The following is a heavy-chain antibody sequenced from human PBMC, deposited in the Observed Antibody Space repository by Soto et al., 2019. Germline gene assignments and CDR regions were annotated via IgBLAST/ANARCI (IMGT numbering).Heavy chain of an antibody. CDR1: GFTFNSYV. J-gene: IGHJ4*02. CDR2: ISRSGRGSA. Sequence: GGSLRLSCAASGFTFNSYVMTWVRQAPGEGLEWVSSISRSGRGSAYYADSVKGRFTISRDNSENTLFLQMNNLRDEDTALYYCAKGRYLDSSDYWVANLPFDHWGLGTLVTV. D-gene: IGHD3-22*01. V-gene: IGHV3-23*01. CDR3: AKGRYLDSSDYWVANLPFDH.